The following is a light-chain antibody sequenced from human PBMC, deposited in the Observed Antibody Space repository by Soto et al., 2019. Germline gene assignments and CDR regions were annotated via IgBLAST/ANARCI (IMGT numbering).Light chain of an antibody. CDR2: DAS. CDR1: QSISSW. J-gene: IGKJ1*01. V-gene: IGKV1-5*01. Sequence: DIQMTQSPSTLSASVGDRVTITCRASQSISSWLAWYQQKQGKAPKLLIYDASSLESGGPSRFSGSGSGTEFTLTISSLQPDDFANYYCQQYNSYSRTFGQGNKVEIK. CDR3: QQYNSYSRT.